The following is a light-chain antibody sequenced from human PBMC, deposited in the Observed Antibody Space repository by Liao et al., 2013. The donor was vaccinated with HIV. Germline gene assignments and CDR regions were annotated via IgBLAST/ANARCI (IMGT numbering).Light chain of an antibody. CDR3: QAWDSGTVV. V-gene: IGLV3-21*01. J-gene: IGLJ2*01. Sequence: SYVLTQPPSVSVAPGKTARITCGGNNIGSKSVHWYQQKPGQAPVLVIYEDFKRPSGFPERFSGSNSGNTATLTVSGTQAMDEADYYCQAWDSGTVVFGGGTKLTVL. CDR1: NIGSKS. CDR2: EDF.